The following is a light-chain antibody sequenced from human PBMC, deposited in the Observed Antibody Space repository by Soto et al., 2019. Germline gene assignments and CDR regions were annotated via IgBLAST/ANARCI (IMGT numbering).Light chain of an antibody. CDR3: QKYDSAPWT. CDR2: SAS. J-gene: IGKJ1*01. CDR1: QGIGNS. V-gene: IGKV1-27*01. Sequence: IQMTQSPSSLSASVGDRVIITCRASQGIGNSLAWYQQKAGRVPKLLMHSASTLLSGVPSRFSGSGSGTDCTRTISSLQPEDVANYYCQKYDSAPWTFGQGTKVEIK.